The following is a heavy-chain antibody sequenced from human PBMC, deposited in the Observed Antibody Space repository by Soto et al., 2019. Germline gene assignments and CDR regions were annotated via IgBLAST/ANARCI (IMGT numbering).Heavy chain of an antibody. D-gene: IGHD2-21*02. Sequence: QVQLVQSGAEVKKPGSSVKVSCKASGGTFSSYAISWVRQAPGQGLEWMGGIIPIFGTANYAQKFQGRVTITADKSTSTAYMELSSLRSEDTAVYYCAIRGDCGGDCYSPQDYYYYGMDVWGQGTTVTVSS. CDR1: GGTFSSYA. CDR2: IIPIFGTA. CDR3: AIRGDCGGDCYSPQDYYYYGMDV. V-gene: IGHV1-69*06. J-gene: IGHJ6*02.